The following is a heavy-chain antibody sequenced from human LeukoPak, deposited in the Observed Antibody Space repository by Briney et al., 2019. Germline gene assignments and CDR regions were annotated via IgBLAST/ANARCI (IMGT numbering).Heavy chain of an antibody. D-gene: IGHD3-16*01. CDR2: IYNSGST. CDR3: VKSRGSAGGFDP. J-gene: IGHJ5*02. Sequence: PSETLSLTCTVSGDSVSSNCWSWIRRPPGKGLEWIGYIYNSGSTNYNPSLKSRVTISVDTSKNLLSLKMSSVTAADTAVYYCVKSRGSAGGFDPWGQGTLVTVSS. V-gene: IGHV4-59*02. CDR1: GDSVSSNC.